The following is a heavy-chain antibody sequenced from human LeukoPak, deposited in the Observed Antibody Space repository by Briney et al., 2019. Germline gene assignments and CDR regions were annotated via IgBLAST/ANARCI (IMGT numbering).Heavy chain of an antibody. CDR1: GYTFTSYG. Sequence: GASVKVSCKASGYTFTSYGISWVRQAPGQGLEWMGWISAYNGNTNYAQKLQGRVTMTTDTSTSTAYMELRSLRSDDTAVYYCARDVNSGYLAYNWFDPWGQGTLVTVSS. J-gene: IGHJ5*02. CDR2: ISAYNGNT. CDR3: ARDVNSGYLAYNWFDP. D-gene: IGHD3-22*01. V-gene: IGHV1-18*01.